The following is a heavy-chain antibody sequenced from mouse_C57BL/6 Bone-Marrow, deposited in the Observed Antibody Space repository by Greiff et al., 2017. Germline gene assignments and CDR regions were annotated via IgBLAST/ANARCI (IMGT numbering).Heavy chain of an antibody. CDR2: IHPNSGST. CDR3: ARRLTGAAFGY. V-gene: IGHV1-64*01. Sequence: QVQLQQPGAELVKPGASVKLSCKASGYTFTSYWMHWVKQRPGQGLEWIGMIHPNSGSTNYNEKFKSKATLTVDKSSSTAYMQLSSLTSEDSAVYYCARRLTGAAFGYWGQGTTLTVSS. J-gene: IGHJ2*01. D-gene: IGHD4-1*01. CDR1: GYTFTSYW.